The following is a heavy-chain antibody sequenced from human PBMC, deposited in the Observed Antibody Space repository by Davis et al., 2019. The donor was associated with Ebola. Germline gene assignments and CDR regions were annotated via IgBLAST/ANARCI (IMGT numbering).Heavy chain of an antibody. J-gene: IGHJ4*02. V-gene: IGHV3-7*04. CDR1: GFTFSSYS. D-gene: IGHD4-17*01. CDR2: IKQDGSEK. Sequence: GGSLRLSCAASGFTFSSYSMNWVRQAPGKGLEWVANIKQDGSEKYYVDSVKGRFTISRDNAKNTLYLQMNSLRVEDTAVYYCTRVIDGDYDGNWGQGTQVTVSS. CDR3: TRVIDGDYDGN.